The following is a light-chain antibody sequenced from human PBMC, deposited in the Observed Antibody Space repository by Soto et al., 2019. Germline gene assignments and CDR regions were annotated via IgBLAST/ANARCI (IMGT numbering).Light chain of an antibody. J-gene: IGKJ4*01. CDR3: QQLNSYPLT. CDR2: AAS. CDR1: QGVSTY. V-gene: IGKV1-9*01. Sequence: FLVAAVSFRVPITCRASQGVSTYLVWYQQKPGKAPKLLIHAASTLQSGVPSRFSGSGSGTEFTLTISSLQPEDSATYYCQQLNSYPLTFGEGTKVDIK.